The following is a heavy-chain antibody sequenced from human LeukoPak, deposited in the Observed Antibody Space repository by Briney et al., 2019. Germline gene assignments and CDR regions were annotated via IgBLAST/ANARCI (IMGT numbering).Heavy chain of an antibody. J-gene: IGHJ6*02. CDR2: ISSSGSTI. CDR3: ARGRDYDFWSGYPYYYYGMDV. D-gene: IGHD3-3*01. Sequence: PGRSLRLSYAASGFTFSDYYMSWIRQAPGKGLEWVSYISSSGSTIYYADSVKGRFTISRDNAKNSLCLQMNSLRAEDTAVYYCARGRDYDFWSGYPYYYYGMDVWGQGTTVTVSS. V-gene: IGHV3-11*01. CDR1: GFTFSDYY.